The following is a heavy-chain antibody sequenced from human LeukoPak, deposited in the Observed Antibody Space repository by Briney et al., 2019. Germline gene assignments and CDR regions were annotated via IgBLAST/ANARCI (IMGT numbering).Heavy chain of an antibody. CDR3: ATNRPVGGAYWGSFDI. Sequence: PSETLSLTCSVSGGSIISYYWSWIRQPPGKGLEWIGYFHNTGGTNYSPYVKSRVTISVDTSKNQVSLKMTSVTAADTAVYYCATNRPVGGAYWGSFDIWGQGTLVTVSS. J-gene: IGHJ3*02. CDR1: GGSIISYY. CDR2: FHNTGGT. V-gene: IGHV4-59*01. D-gene: IGHD2-8*02.